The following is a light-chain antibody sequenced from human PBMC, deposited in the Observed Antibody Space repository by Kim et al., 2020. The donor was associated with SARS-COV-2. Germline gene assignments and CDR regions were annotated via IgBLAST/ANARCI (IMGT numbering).Light chain of an antibody. CDR3: EQFKSDPRT. J-gene: IGKJ1*01. Sequence: ASVGDRVTITCRASQDIRSALGWYQQKPGEAPKRLMFPATTLQNGVPSRFSGSGSGTEFTLTISSLQPEDCATYFCEQFKSDPRTFGQGTKVDIK. V-gene: IGKV1-17*01. CDR1: QDIRSA. CDR2: PAT.